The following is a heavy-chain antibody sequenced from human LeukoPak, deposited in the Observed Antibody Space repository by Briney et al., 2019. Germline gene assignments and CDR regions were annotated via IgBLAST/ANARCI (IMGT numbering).Heavy chain of an antibody. D-gene: IGHD1-7*01. J-gene: IGHJ4*02. CDR1: GGSFSGYH. CDR3: ARGNYDYFDY. Sequence: PSETLSLTCAVYGGSFSGYHWSWIRQPPGKGLEWVGEINHRGSTNYNPSLKSRVTISVETSKNQFSLKLSSVTAADTAVYYCARGNYDYFDYWGQGTLVTVSS. V-gene: IGHV4-34*01. CDR2: INHRGST.